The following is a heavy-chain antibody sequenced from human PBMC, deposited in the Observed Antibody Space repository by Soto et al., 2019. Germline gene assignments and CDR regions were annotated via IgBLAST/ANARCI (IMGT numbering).Heavy chain of an antibody. Sequence: QVQLQESGPGLVKPSETLSLTCAVSGGSISSYYWSWIRQPPGKGLEWIGYFYYSGSTNYNPSLKSRVTISVDTSKNQFSLKLSSVTAADTAVYYCARGALTTYFDCWGQVTLVTVSS. CDR2: FYYSGST. CDR1: GGSISSYY. J-gene: IGHJ4*02. CDR3: ARGALTTYFDC. V-gene: IGHV4-59*01.